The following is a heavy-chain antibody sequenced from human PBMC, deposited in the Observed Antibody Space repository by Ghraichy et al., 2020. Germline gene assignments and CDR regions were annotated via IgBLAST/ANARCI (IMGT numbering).Heavy chain of an antibody. D-gene: IGHD3-22*01. J-gene: IGHJ4*02. Sequence: GESLNISCTASGFTFSNYWMHWVRQAPGKGLVWVSRINPDGSDTTYADSVEGRFTISRDNAKNTLYLQMNSLRAEDTAVYYCSYDTTGPRDYWGQGTLVTVSS. CDR2: INPDGSDT. CDR3: SYDTTGPRDY. CDR1: GFTFSNYW. V-gene: IGHV3-74*01.